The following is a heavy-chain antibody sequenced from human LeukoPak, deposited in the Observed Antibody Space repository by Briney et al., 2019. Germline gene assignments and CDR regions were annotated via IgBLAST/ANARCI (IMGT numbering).Heavy chain of an antibody. J-gene: IGHJ4*02. CDR1: GFIFSNYW. D-gene: IGHD1-26*01. CDR3: AKGGTYSFDY. V-gene: IGHV3-7*01. Sequence: PGGSLRLSCAASGFIFSNYWMTWVRHAPGKGLEWVATIKQDGGEKYYVDSVKGRFTISRDNAKNSLSLQMSSLRAEDTAVYYCAKGGTYSFDYWGQGTLVTVSS. CDR2: IKQDGGEK.